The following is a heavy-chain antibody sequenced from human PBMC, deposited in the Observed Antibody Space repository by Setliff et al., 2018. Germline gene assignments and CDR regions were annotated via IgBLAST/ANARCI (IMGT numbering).Heavy chain of an antibody. V-gene: IGHV1-46*01. J-gene: IGHJ4*02. CDR2: INPSGGST. CDR3: ARRSSSGNGFDY. D-gene: IGHD6-13*01. CDR1: GYTFTSYY. Sequence: ASVKVSCKASGYTFTSYYMHWVRQAPGQGLEWMGIINPSGGSTSYAQKFQGRVTMNRDTSTSTVYMELSSLRSEDTAVYYCARRSSSGNGFDYWGQGTQVTVSS.